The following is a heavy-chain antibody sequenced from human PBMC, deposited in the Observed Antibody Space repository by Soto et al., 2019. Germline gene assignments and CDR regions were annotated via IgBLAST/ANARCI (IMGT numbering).Heavy chain of an antibody. CDR2: TYYRSKWYN. D-gene: IGHD5-18*01. J-gene: IGHJ4*02. Sequence: SQTLSLTGAMSGDSASSNSATWHWIRQSPSRGLEWLGRTYYRSKWYNDYAVSVKSRITINPDTSKNQLSLQLNSVTPEDTAVYYFARSNRYGPSLDYWCQGALLSVSS. CDR3: ARSNRYGPSLDY. CDR1: GDSASSNSAT. V-gene: IGHV6-1*01.